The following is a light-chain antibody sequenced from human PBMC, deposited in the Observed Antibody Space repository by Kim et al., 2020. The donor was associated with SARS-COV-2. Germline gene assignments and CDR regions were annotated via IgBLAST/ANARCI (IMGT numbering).Light chain of an antibody. Sequence: VLTQSPGTLSLSPGERATLSCRASQNVGSNYVAWYQQKPGQAPRLLIYGVSSRATGIPDRFSGSGSGTDFTLTISRREPEDFAVYYCQQYGNSPRTFGQGTKVDIK. CDR1: QNVGSNY. J-gene: IGKJ1*01. CDR2: GVS. CDR3: QQYGNSPRT. V-gene: IGKV3-20*01.